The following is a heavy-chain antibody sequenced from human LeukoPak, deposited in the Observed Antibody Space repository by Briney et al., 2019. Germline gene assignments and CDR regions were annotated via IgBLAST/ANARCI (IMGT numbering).Heavy chain of an antibody. Sequence: GGSLRLSCTASGFTFSNYWIHWVRQAPGKGLEWVSYISSSGSTIYYADSVKGRFTSSRGNAKNSLYLQMNSLRAEDTAVYYCAELGITMIGGVWGKGTTVTISS. CDR1: GFTFSNYW. V-gene: IGHV3-48*04. J-gene: IGHJ6*04. D-gene: IGHD3-10*02. CDR2: ISSSGSTI. CDR3: AELGITMIGGV.